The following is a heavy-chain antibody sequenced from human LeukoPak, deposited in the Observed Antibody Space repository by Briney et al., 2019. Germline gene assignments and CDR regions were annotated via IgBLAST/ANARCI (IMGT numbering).Heavy chain of an antibody. D-gene: IGHD1-26*01. Sequence: SQTLSLTCTVSGGSISSGGYYCSWIRQHPGKGLEWIGYIYYSGSTYYNPSLKSRVTISVDTSKNQFSLKLSSVTAADTAVYYCARTGSYSPFDYWGQGTLVTVSS. CDR3: ARTGSYSPFDY. V-gene: IGHV4-31*03. CDR2: IYYSGST. J-gene: IGHJ4*02. CDR1: GGSISSGGYY.